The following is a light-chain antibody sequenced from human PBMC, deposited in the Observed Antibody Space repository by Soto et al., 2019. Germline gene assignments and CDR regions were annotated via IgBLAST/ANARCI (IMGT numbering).Light chain of an antibody. J-gene: IGKJ2*01. CDR3: QQSYSTPYT. Sequence: DIQLTQSPSFLSASAGDRVTITCRASQGISSFLAWYQQKPGKAPKLLIYAASSLQSGVPSRFSGSGSGTDFTLTISSLQPEDFATYYCQQSYSTPYTFGQGTKLEIK. V-gene: IGKV1-39*01. CDR1: QGISSF. CDR2: AAS.